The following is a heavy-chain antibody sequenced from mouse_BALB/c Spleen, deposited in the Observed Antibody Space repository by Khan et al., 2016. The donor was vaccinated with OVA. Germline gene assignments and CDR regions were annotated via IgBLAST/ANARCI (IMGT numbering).Heavy chain of an antibody. J-gene: IGHJ3*01. CDR2: IDPFNGGT. Sequence: VQLQQSGPELMKPGASVNISCKASGYSFTSYYIHWVRQSHGKSLEWIGYIDPFNGGTDYNQKFKDKATLTVDKSSNTAYMHLSSLTSEDSAGYYCARGTFDYWGQGTLVTVSA. CDR3: ARGTFDY. V-gene: IGHV1S135*01. CDR1: GYSFTSYY. D-gene: IGHD3-3*01.